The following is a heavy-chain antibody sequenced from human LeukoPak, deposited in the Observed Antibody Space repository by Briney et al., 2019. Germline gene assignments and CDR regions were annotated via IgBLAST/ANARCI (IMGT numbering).Heavy chain of an antibody. CDR3: ARSYSSSWYYFDY. V-gene: IGHV1-2*02. CDR2: INPNSGGT. D-gene: IGHD6-13*01. Sequence: ASVKVSCKASGYTFTGYYMHWVRQAPGQGLEWMGWINPNSGGTNYAQKFQGRVTMTRDTSISTAYMELSRLRSDDTAVYYCARSYSSSWYYFDYWGQGALVTVSS. J-gene: IGHJ4*02. CDR1: GYTFTGYY.